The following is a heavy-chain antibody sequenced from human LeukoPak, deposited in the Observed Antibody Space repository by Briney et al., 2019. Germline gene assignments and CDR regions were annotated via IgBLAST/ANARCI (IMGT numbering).Heavy chain of an antibody. Sequence: GGSLRLSCAASGFTFSSHEMNWVRQAPGKGLEWVSYISSSGSNIFYADSLKGRFTISRDNSKNMVYLQMNSLRAEDTAVYYCAKDGSFFRDDYADYWGQGTLVSVSS. CDR2: ISSSGSNI. V-gene: IGHV3-48*03. CDR3: AKDGSFFRDDYADY. J-gene: IGHJ4*02. D-gene: IGHD5-24*01. CDR1: GFTFSSHE.